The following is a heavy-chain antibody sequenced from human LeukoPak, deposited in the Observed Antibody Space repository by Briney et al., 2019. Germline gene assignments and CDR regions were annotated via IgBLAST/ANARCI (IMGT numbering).Heavy chain of an antibody. J-gene: IGHJ4*02. D-gene: IGHD6-6*01. Sequence: PSETLSLTCAVYGGSFSGYYWSWIRQPPGKGLEWIGEINHSGSTNYNPSLKSRVTISVDTSKNQFSLKLSSVTAADTAVYYCARAARDGSSYYFDYWGQGTLVTVSS. CDR2: INHSGST. CDR1: GGSFSGYY. CDR3: ARAARDGSSYYFDY. V-gene: IGHV4-34*01.